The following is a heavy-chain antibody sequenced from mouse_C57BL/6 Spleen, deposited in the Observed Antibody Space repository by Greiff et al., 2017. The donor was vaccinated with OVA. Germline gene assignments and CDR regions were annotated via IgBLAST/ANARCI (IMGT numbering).Heavy chain of an antibody. J-gene: IGHJ2*01. CDR2: IYPGSGNT. V-gene: IGHV1-76*01. D-gene: IGHD2-5*01. CDR1: GYTFTDYY. Sequence: QVQLQQSGAELVRPGASVKLSCKASGYTFTDYYINWVKQRPGQGLEWIARIYPGSGNTYYNEKFKGKATLTAEKSSSTAYMQLSSLTSEDSAVYFCARTYYSNYSYFDYWGQGTTLTVSS. CDR3: ARTYYSNYSYFDY.